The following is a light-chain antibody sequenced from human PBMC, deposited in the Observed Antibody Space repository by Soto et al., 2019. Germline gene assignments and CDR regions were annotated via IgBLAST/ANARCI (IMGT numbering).Light chain of an antibody. J-gene: IGLJ3*02. Sequence: QSVLTQPPSVSGAPGQRVTISCTGSSSNIGAGYDVHWYQQLPGTAPKLLISGNSNRPSGVPDRFSGSKSGTSASLAITGLQAEDGADYYCQSYESSLSGWVFGGGTKLTVL. CDR2: GNS. CDR1: SSNIGAGYD. V-gene: IGLV1-40*01. CDR3: QSYESSLSGWV.